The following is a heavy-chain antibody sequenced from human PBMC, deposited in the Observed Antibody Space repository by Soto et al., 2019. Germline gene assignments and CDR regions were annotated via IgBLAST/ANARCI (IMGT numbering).Heavy chain of an antibody. D-gene: IGHD3-22*01. CDR1: GGLFSSYA. CDR3: ARGGSAYVWFYEF. CDR2: IIPVFGTA. Sequence: QEQLVQSGAEVKKPGSSVKVSCKASGGLFSSYAISWVRQAPGQGLEWMGGIIPVFGTANYAQKFQGRVTITADESANTAYMELNSLRSEDTAMYYCARGGSAYVWFYEFWGQGTLVTVSS. J-gene: IGHJ4*02. V-gene: IGHV1-69*01.